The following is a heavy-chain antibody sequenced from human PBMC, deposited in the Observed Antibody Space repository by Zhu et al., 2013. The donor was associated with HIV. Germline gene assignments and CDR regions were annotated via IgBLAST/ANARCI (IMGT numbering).Heavy chain of an antibody. CDR1: GYTVTRYY. CDR3: ARGGIVVVPAAKGLGFDP. CDR2: INPSGGST. Sequence: VQLVQSRAEVKKPGASVKVSCKASGYTVTRYYMHWVRQAPGQGLEWMGIINPSGGSTSYAQKFQGRVTMTRDTSTSTVYMELNSLRSEDTAVYYCARGGIVVVPAAKGLGFDPWGQGTLVTVSS. D-gene: IGHD2-2*01. J-gene: IGHJ5*02. V-gene: IGHV1-46*01.